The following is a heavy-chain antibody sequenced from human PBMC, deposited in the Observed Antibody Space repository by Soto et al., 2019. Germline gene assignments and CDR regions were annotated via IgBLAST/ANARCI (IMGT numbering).Heavy chain of an antibody. CDR3: AKVYFFYHFDY. CDR1: GFTFSSSA. Sequence: GGSLRLSCAASGFTFSSSAMSWVRQAPGRGLEWVSSIGGGGVSTYYADSVKGRFTISRDNSKNIMYLHMNSLRAEDTAVYYCAKVYFFYHFDYWGLGALVTVSS. D-gene: IGHD1-26*01. J-gene: IGHJ4*02. V-gene: IGHV3-23*01. CDR2: IGGGGVST.